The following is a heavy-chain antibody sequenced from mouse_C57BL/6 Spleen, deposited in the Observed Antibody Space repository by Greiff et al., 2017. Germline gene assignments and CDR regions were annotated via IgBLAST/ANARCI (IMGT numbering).Heavy chain of an antibody. CDR2: ISDGGSYT. CDR1: GFTFSSYA. V-gene: IGHV5-4*01. D-gene: IGHD2-4*01. CDR3: ARGYYDYWYFDV. Sequence: EVQGVESGGGLVKPGGSLKLSCAASGFTFSSYAMSWVRQTPEKRLEWVATISDGGSYTYYPDNVKGRFTISRDNAKNNLYLQMSHLKSEDTAMYYCARGYYDYWYFDVWGTGTTVTVSS. J-gene: IGHJ1*03.